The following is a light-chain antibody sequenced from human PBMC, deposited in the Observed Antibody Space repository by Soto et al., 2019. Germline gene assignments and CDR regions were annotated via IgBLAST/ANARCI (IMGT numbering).Light chain of an antibody. CDR3: TSYTSTSPYV. V-gene: IGLV2-14*01. J-gene: IGLJ1*01. Sequence: SVLTQPASVSGSPGQSITISCTGTSSDVGTYNYVSWYQHHPGKAPKLMIYEVTNRPSGVSNRFSGSKSGNTASLTISGLQAEDEADYYCTSYTSTSPYVFGPGTKVTVL. CDR2: EVT. CDR1: SSDVGTYNY.